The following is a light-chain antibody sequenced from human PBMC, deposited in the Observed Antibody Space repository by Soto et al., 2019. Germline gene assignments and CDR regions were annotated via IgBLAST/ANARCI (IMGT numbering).Light chain of an antibody. J-gene: IGKJ4*01. CDR3: QQYNSYPLT. CDR1: QSIRSW. V-gene: IGKV1-5*01. Sequence: DIQMTQSPSTLSASVGDRVTITCRASQSIRSWLAWYQQKPGKAPKLLIYDASSLESGVPSRFSGSGSGTEFTLTISSLQPDDFATYYCQQYNSYPLTFGRGTKVEIK. CDR2: DAS.